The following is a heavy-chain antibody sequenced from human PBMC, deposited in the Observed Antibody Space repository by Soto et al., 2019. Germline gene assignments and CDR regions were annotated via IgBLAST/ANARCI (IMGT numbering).Heavy chain of an antibody. V-gene: IGHV3-43*01. Sequence: SGGSLRRSFAASGFCFDDHTMHWVRQAPWKGLEWVSVITWDGGNNYYADSVRGRFTISRDNSKNSLYLQVNSLRTEHAGLYYYSYDNRGYRAFDNWGKGTMVPLSS. D-gene: IGHD3-22*01. CDR2: ITWDGGNN. CDR3: SYDNRGYRAFDN. J-gene: IGHJ3*02. CDR1: GFCFDDHT.